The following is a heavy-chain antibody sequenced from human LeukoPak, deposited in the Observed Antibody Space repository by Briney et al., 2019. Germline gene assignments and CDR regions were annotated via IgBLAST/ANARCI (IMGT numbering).Heavy chain of an antibody. D-gene: IGHD1-26*01. CDR1: GGTFSSYA. V-gene: IGHV1-69*13. Sequence: ASVKVSCKASGGTFSSYAISWVRQAPGQGLEWMGGIIPIFGTANYAQKFQGRATITADESTSTAYMELSSLRSEDTAVYYCASPKAHSGSYQLPFDYWGQGTLVTVSS. CDR3: ASPKAHSGSYQLPFDY. J-gene: IGHJ4*02. CDR2: IIPIFGTA.